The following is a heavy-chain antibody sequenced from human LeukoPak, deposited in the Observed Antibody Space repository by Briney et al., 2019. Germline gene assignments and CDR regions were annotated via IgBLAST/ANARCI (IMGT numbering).Heavy chain of an antibody. J-gene: IGHJ5*02. D-gene: IGHD2-2*01. CDR2: INHSGST. V-gene: IGHV4-34*01. CDR1: GGSFSGYY. Sequence: PSETLSLTCAVYGGSFSGYYWSWIRQPPGKGLEWIGEINHSGSTNYNPSLKSRVTISVDTSKNQFSLKLSSVTVADTAVYYCARGLEYCSSTSCYTGWFDPWGQGTLVTVFS. CDR3: ARGLEYCSSTSCYTGWFDP.